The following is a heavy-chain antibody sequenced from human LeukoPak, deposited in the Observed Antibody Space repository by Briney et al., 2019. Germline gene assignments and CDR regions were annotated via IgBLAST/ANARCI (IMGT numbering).Heavy chain of an antibody. V-gene: IGHV4-4*07. CDR3: ARHPGGLYYYDSTGGFDI. CDR2: IYTSGST. J-gene: IGHJ3*02. D-gene: IGHD3-22*01. CDR1: GGSISSYY. Sequence: SETLSLTCTVSGGSISSYYWNWIRQPAGKALEWIGRIYTSGSTKYNPSLKSRVTMSVDTSKNQFSLKLSSVTAADTAVYYCARHPGGLYYYDSTGGFDIWGQGTMVTVSS.